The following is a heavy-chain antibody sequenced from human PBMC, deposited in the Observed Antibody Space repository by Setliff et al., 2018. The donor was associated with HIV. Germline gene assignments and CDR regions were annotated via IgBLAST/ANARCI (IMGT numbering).Heavy chain of an antibody. Sequence: ASVKVSCKPSGYSFTNHYMHWVRQAPGQGLEWMGVINPNSGGTNYAQKFQGRVTMTRDTSISTAYMELSRLRSDDTAVYYCARENLEGYYYYGMDVWGQGTTVTVSS. J-gene: IGHJ6*02. CDR2: INPNSGGT. CDR1: GYSFTNHY. V-gene: IGHV1-2*02. CDR3: ARENLEGYYYYGMDV. D-gene: IGHD3-3*01.